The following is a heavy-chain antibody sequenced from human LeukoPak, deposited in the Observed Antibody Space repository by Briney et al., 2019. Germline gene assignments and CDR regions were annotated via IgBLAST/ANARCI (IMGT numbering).Heavy chain of an antibody. CDR1: GGSISSAY. CDR2: IYYTGST. J-gene: IGHJ4*02. V-gene: IGHV4-59*12. Sequence: SETLSLTCTVSGGSISSAYWSWIRQPPGKGLEWIGYIYYTGSTNYNPSLKSRVTISVDTSKNQFSLKLSSVTAADTAVYYCAREGVDSGSYYGDYWGQGTLVTVSS. D-gene: IGHD1-26*01. CDR3: AREGVDSGSYYGDY.